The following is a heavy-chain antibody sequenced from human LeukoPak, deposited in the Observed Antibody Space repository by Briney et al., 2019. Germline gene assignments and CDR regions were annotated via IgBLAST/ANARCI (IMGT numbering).Heavy chain of an antibody. Sequence: SETLSLTCTVSGGSISSYYWSWIRQPPGKGLEWIGYIYYSGSTNYNPSLKSRVTISVDTSENHFSLKLSSVTAADTAVYFCARAGIDDAFDIWGQGTMVTVSS. D-gene: IGHD2-21*01. V-gene: IGHV4-59*01. CDR1: GGSISSYY. CDR3: ARAGIDDAFDI. J-gene: IGHJ3*02. CDR2: IYYSGST.